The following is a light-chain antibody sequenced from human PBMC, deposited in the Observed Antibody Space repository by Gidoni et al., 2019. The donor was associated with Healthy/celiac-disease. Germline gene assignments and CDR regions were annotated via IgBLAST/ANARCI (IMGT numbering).Light chain of an antibody. CDR2: WAS. V-gene: IGKV4-1*01. J-gene: IGKJ3*01. Sequence: DIVMTQSPDSLAVSLGERATTNCKSSQSVLYSSNNKNYLAWYQQKPGQPPKLLIYWASTRESGVPDRFSGSGSGTDFTLTISSLQAEDVAGYYCQQYYSTPWSFGPGTKVDIK. CDR3: QQYYSTPWS. CDR1: QSVLYSSNNKNY.